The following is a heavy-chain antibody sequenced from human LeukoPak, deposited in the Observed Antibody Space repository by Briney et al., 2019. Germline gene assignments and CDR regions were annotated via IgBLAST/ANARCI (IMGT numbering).Heavy chain of an antibody. J-gene: IGHJ4*02. Sequence: SQTLSLTCTVAGGSISSGSYYWGWMRQPAGKGLEWIVRIYTSGSTNYNPSLKSRVTISVDTSKNQFSLKLSSVTAADTAVYYCAREQDDYGDYVDYWGQGTLVTVSS. D-gene: IGHD4-17*01. V-gene: IGHV4-61*02. CDR3: AREQDDYGDYVDY. CDR1: GGSISSGSYY. CDR2: IYTSGST.